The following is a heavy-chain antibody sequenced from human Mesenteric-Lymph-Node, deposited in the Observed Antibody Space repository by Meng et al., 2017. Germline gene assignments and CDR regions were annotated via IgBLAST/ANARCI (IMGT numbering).Heavy chain of an antibody. V-gene: IGHV4-34*09. CDR3: ARVAAAGNEWFDP. J-gene: IGHJ5*02. D-gene: IGHD6-13*01. Sequence: QGQLQESGPGMVKPSPTLSLTFPVNGGSLSGAYWNWIRQPPGKGLEWIGEIIHGGSPSYNPSLKSRVTISIDTSKNQLSLMLSSVTAADTAVYYCARVAAAGNEWFDPWGQGTLVTVSS. CDR1: GGSLSGAY. CDR2: IIHGGSP.